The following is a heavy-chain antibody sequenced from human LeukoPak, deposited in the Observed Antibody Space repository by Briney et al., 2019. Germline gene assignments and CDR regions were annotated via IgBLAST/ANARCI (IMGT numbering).Heavy chain of an antibody. V-gene: IGHV3-30*18. CDR2: ISYDGSNK. J-gene: IGHJ6*02. CDR1: GFTFSSYV. Sequence: GGSLRLSCAASGFTFSSYVMHWVRQAPGKGLEWVAVISYDGSNKYYADSVKGRFTISRDNSKNTLYLQMNSLRAEDTAVYYCAKDRGPYYYYGMDVWGQGTTVTVSS. D-gene: IGHD3-10*01. CDR3: AKDRGPYYYYGMDV.